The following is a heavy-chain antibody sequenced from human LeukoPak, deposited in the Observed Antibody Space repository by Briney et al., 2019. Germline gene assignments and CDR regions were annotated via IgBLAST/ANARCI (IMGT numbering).Heavy chain of an antibody. D-gene: IGHD4-17*01. CDR2: ISWNSGSI. J-gene: IGHJ4*02. V-gene: IGHV3-9*01. Sequence: GGSLRLSCAASGFTFDDYAMHWVRQAPGKGLEWASGISWNSGSIGYADSVKGRFTISRDNAKNSLYLQMNSLRAEDTALYYCAKGEGTPVTTTLHYWGQGTLVTVSS. CDR3: AKGEGTPVTTTLHY. CDR1: GFTFDDYA.